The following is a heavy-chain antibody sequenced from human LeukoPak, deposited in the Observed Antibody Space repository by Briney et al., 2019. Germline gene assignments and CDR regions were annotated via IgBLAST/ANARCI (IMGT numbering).Heavy chain of an antibody. D-gene: IGHD2-21*02. Sequence: GESLKISCKGSGYIFSNYLIVWVRQMPGKGLEWMGNIYPGDSDTRYSPSFQGQGTISADKSITTAYLQWSSLKASDTAVYYCARRAYCGDDCTRAYYSYFAMDVWGQGTTVTVSS. CDR1: GYIFSNYL. J-gene: IGHJ6*02. V-gene: IGHV5-51*01. CDR2: IYPGDSDT. CDR3: ARRAYCGDDCTRAYYSYFAMDV.